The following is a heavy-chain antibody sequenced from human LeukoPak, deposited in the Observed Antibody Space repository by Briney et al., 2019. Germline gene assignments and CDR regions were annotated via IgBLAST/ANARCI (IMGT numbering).Heavy chain of an antibody. CDR3: ARDSSYTGHLGW. CDR2: IYYSGST. D-gene: IGHD6-19*01. Sequence: KRSETLSLTCTVSGGSISSYYWSWIRQPPGKGLEWIGYIYYSGSTNYNPSLKSRVTISVDTSKNQFSLNLISVTAADTAVYYCARDSSYTGHLGWWGQGTLVTVSS. CDR1: GGSISSYY. V-gene: IGHV4-59*12. J-gene: IGHJ4*02.